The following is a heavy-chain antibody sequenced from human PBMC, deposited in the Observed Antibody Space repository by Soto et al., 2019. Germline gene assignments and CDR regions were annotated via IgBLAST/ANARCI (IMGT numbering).Heavy chain of an antibody. CDR3: ARLRVADCSGGSCSDAFDI. V-gene: IGHV4-34*01. CDR1: GGSFSGYY. J-gene: IGHJ3*02. D-gene: IGHD2-15*01. Sequence: SETLSLTCSVYGGSFSGYYWSWIRQPPGKGLEWIGEINHSGSTNYNPSLKSRVTISVDTSKNQFSLKLSSVTAADTAVYYCARLRVADCSGGSCSDAFDIWGQGTMVTVSS. CDR2: INHSGST.